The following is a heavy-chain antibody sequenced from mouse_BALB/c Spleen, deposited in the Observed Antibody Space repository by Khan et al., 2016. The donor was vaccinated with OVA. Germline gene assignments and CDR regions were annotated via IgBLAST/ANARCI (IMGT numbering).Heavy chain of an antibody. Sequence: VQLQQSGPELVKPGASVKIPCKASGYTFTDYKMDWVKQSHGKSLEWIGDINPNNGGTIYNQKFKGKATLTVDKSSSTAYVELRSLTSEDTAVDFCARSGGNYGFLYAMDYWGQGTSVTVSS. CDR1: GYTFTDYK. CDR3: ARSGGNYGFLYAMDY. D-gene: IGHD2-1*01. CDR2: INPNNGGT. V-gene: IGHV1-18*01. J-gene: IGHJ4*01.